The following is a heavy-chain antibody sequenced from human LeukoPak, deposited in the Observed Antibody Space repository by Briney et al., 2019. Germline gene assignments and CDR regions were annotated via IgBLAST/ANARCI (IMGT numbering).Heavy chain of an antibody. CDR2: INNSGST. CDR1: GGSFSGYY. V-gene: IGHV4-34*01. D-gene: IGHD6-13*01. Sequence: PSETLSLTCGVYGGSFSGYYWSWIRQPPGKGPEWIGEINNSGSTNYNPSLKSRVTISVDTSKNQFSLKLSSVTAADTAVYYCVRDIAAAGGFDYWGQGTLVTVSS. J-gene: IGHJ4*02. CDR3: VRDIAAAGGFDY.